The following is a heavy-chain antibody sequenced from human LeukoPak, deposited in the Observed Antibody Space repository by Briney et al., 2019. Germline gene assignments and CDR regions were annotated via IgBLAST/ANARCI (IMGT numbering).Heavy chain of an antibody. D-gene: IGHD3-9*01. J-gene: IGHJ4*02. V-gene: IGHV1-69*04. CDR3: TSLYYDILTGYTY. CDR1: GGTFSSYA. CDR2: IIPILGIA. Sequence: GASVKVSCKASGGTFSSYAISWVRQAPGQGLEWMGRIIPILGIANYAQKFQGRVTITADKSTSTAYMELSSLRSEDTVVYYCTSLYYDILTGYTYWGQGTLVTVSS.